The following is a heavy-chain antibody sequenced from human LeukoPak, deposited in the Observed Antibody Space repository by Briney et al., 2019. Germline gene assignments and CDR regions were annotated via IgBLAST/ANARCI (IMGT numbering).Heavy chain of an antibody. D-gene: IGHD2-2*01. CDR1: GFTFSSYG. CDR3: AKDLGYCSSTSCPGAFDI. CDR2: ISGSGGST. J-gene: IGHJ3*02. Sequence: GGSLRLSCAASGFTFSSYGMHWVRQAPGKGLEWVSAISGSGGSTYYADSVKGRFTISRDNSKNTLYLQMNSLRAEDTAVYYCAKDLGYCSSTSCPGAFDIWGQGTMVTVSS. V-gene: IGHV3-23*01.